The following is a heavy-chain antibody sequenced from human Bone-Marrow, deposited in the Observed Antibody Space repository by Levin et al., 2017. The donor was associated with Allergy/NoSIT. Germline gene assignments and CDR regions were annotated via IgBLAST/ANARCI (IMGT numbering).Heavy chain of an antibody. CDR1: GFTFSSYS. CDR2: ISSSSSYI. Sequence: GGSLRLSCAASGFTFSSYSMNWVRQAPGKGLEWVSSISSSSSYIYYADSVKGRFTISRDNAKNSLYLQMNSLRAEDTAVYYCARDRQFNYDFWSGYYTDAFDIWGQGTMVTVSS. V-gene: IGHV3-21*01. J-gene: IGHJ3*02. CDR3: ARDRQFNYDFWSGYYTDAFDI. D-gene: IGHD3-3*01.